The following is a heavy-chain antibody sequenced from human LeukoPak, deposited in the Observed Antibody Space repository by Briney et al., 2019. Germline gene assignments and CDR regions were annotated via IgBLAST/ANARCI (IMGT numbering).Heavy chain of an antibody. D-gene: IGHD5-18*01. CDR2: IYYSGSA. J-gene: IGHJ4*02. V-gene: IGHV4-59*01. CDR3: SSQRGYSYGYPFDY. CDR1: GGSISGYY. Sequence: PSETLSLTCTVSGGSISGYYWSWIRQPPGKGLEWSGYIYYSGSANYNPSLKSRVTISVDTSKKQFSLKLSSVTAADTAVYYCSSQRGYSYGYPFDYWGQGTLVTVSS.